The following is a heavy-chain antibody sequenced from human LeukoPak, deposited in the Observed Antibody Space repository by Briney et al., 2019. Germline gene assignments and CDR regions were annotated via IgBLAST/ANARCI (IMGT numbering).Heavy chain of an antibody. V-gene: IGHV4-38-2*02. CDR1: GYSISSGYY. CDR3: ARDAYYYGSGSSSFDY. Sequence: KPSETLSLTCTVSGYSISSGYYWGWIRQPPGKGLEWIGNIYHSGSTYYNPSLKSRVTISVDTSKNQFSLKLSSVTAADTAVYYCARDAYYYGSGSSSFDYWGQGTLVTVSS. J-gene: IGHJ4*02. D-gene: IGHD3-10*01. CDR2: IYHSGST.